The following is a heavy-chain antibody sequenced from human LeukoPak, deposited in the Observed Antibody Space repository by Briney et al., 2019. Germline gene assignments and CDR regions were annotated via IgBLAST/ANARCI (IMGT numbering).Heavy chain of an antibody. CDR3: ARESPPRGSEDGGVDY. Sequence: PSETCPSPCLFPVGPLVIYYGTWFGSPPGKERGGIGYIYYSGSTNYNPSLKSRVTISVDTSKNQFSLKLSSVTAADTAVYYCARESPPRGSEDGGVDYWGQGTLVTVSS. CDR1: VGPLVIY. D-gene: IGHD3-16*01. J-gene: IGHJ4*02. V-gene: IGHV4-59*01. CDR2: IYYSGST.